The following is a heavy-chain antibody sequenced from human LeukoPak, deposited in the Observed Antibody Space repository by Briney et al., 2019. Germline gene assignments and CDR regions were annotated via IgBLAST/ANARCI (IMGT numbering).Heavy chain of an antibody. D-gene: IGHD3-16*02. Sequence: GGSLRLSCAASGFTFSSYEMNWARQAPGKGLEWVSYISSSGSTIYNADSVKGRFTISRDNAKNSLYLQMNSLRAEDTAAYYCARYRSPLGSWGQGTLVTVSS. CDR2: ISSSGSTI. V-gene: IGHV3-48*03. J-gene: IGHJ5*01. CDR3: ARYRSPLGS. CDR1: GFTFSSYE.